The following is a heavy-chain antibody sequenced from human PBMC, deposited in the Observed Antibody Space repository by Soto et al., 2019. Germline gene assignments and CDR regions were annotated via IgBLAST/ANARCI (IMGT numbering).Heavy chain of an antibody. V-gene: IGHV3-30*18. D-gene: IGHD1-26*01. CDR3: AKAYSGPFDI. Sequence: GGSLRLSCAASGFTFSSYDIHWVRQAPGKGLEWVAVISYDGSKKYYADSVKGQFTISRDNSKNTLYLQMNSLRAEDTAVYYCAKAYSGPFDIWGHGTMVTVSS. J-gene: IGHJ3*02. CDR1: GFTFSSYD. CDR2: ISYDGSKK.